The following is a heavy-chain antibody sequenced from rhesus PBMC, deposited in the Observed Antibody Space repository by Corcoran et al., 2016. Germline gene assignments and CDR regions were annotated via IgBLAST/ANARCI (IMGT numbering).Heavy chain of an antibody. V-gene: IGHV2-174*01. CDR3: ARGEIVGTPFDY. J-gene: IGHJ4*01. Sequence: VTLKESGPALVKPTQTLTLTCTFSGFSLTTSGMGVGWIRQPPGKALEWLALIYWDEDNRYSTTLRGRLTISKDTSQNHVVLTMTNMDPVDTATYYCARGEIVGTPFDYWGQGVLVTVSS. D-gene: IGHD5-24*01. CDR1: GFSLTTSGMG. CDR2: IYWDEDN.